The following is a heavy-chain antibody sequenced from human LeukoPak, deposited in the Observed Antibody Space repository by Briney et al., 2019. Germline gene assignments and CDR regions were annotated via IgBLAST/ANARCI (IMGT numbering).Heavy chain of an antibody. CDR1: GGTFSSYA. Sequence: SVKVSCKASGGTFSSYAISWVRQAPGQGLEWMGRIIPILGIANYAQKFQGRVTITADKSTSTAYMELSSLRYEDTAVYYCAREDSSSPEYYYYGMDVWGQGTTVTTSS. V-gene: IGHV1-69*04. CDR3: AREDSSSPEYYYYGMDV. J-gene: IGHJ6*02. CDR2: IIPILGIA. D-gene: IGHD6-6*01.